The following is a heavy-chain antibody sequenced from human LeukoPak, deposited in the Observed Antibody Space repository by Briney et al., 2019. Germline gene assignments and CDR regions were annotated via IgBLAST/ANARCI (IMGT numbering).Heavy chain of an antibody. CDR2: ISAYNGNT. V-gene: IGHV1-18*01. J-gene: IGHJ4*02. CDR1: GYTFTSYG. CDR3: ATHYYGSGSLTN. D-gene: IGHD3-10*01. Sequence: ASVKVSCKASGYTFTSYGISWVRQAPGQGLEWMGWISAYNGNTNYAQKLQGRVTMTTDTSTSTAYMGLRSLRSDDTAVYYCATHYYGSGSLTNWGQGTLVTVSS.